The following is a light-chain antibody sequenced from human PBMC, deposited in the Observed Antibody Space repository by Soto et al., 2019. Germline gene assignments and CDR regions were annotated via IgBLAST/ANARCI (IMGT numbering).Light chain of an antibody. CDR3: SSYTSSSTPYV. Sequence: QSVLTQPASVSGSPGQSITISCTGTSSDVGGYNYVSWYQQHPGKAPKLMIYDVSNRPSGVSNRFSGSTSGNTASLTISGLQAEDEADYYCSSYTSSSTPYVFGTGTKVT. CDR1: SSDVGGYNY. V-gene: IGLV2-14*01. CDR2: DVS. J-gene: IGLJ1*01.